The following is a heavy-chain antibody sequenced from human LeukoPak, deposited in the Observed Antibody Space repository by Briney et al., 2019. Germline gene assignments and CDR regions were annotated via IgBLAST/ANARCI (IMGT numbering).Heavy chain of an antibody. CDR2: IYHSGST. CDR1: GYSVSSGYY. V-gene: IGHV4-38-2*02. J-gene: IGHJ6*03. CDR3: ARIVGANSKGYYYYYMDV. Sequence: KPSETLSLTCTVSGYSVSSGYYWGWIRQPPGTGLEWIGSIYHSGSTYYNPSLKSRVTISVDTSKNQFSLKLSSVTAADTAVYYCARIVGANSKGYYYYYMDVWGKGTTVTISS. D-gene: IGHD1-26*01.